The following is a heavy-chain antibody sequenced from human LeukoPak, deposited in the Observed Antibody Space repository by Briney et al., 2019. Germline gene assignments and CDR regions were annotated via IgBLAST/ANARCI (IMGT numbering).Heavy chain of an antibody. V-gene: IGHV3-9*03. CDR3: AKDISAGYSYGSHFDY. CDR1: GFTFDDYA. D-gene: IGHD5-18*01. Sequence: GGSLRLSCAASGFTFDDYAMHWVRQAPGKGLEWVSGISWNSGSIGYADSVKGRFTISRDNAKNSLYLQMNSLRAEDMALYYCAKDISAGYSYGSHFDYWGQGTLVTVSS. J-gene: IGHJ4*02. CDR2: ISWNSGSI.